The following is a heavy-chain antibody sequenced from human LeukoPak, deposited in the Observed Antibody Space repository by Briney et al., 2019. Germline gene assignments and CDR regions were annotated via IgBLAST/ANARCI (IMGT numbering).Heavy chain of an antibody. J-gene: IGHJ4*02. CDR1: GYTFTSYG. CDR3: ARINYPYYFDY. V-gene: IGHV1-2*02. Sequence: ASVKVSCKASGYTFTSYGISWVRQAPGQGLEWMGWINPNSGGTNYAQKFQGRVTMTRDTSISTAYMELSRLRSDDTAVYYCARINYPYYFDYWGQGTLVTVSS. D-gene: IGHD1-7*01. CDR2: INPNSGGT.